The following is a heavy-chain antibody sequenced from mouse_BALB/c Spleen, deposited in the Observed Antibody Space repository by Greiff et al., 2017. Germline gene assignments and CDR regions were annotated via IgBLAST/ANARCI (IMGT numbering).Heavy chain of an antibody. Sequence: QVQLKQSGPGLVQPSQSLSITCTVSGFSLTSYGVHWVRQSPGKGLAWLGVIWSGGSTDYNAAFISRLSISKDNSKSQIFFQMNSLQANDTAIYYYARNRENFHDGYCVWYFDDWGAGTTVTVSS. CDR2: IWSGGST. CDR1: GFSLTSYG. D-gene: IGHD2-3*01. V-gene: IGHV2-2*02. CDR3: ARNRENFHDGYCVWYFDD. J-gene: IGHJ1*01.